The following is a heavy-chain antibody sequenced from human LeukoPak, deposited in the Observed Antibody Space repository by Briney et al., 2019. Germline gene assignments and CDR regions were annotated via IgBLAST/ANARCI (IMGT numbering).Heavy chain of an antibody. D-gene: IGHD2-2*01. J-gene: IGHJ6*03. V-gene: IGHV3-11*01. CDR2: ISSSGSTI. CDR3: ARSGGYCSSTSCPAYYYYYYYMDV. CDR1: GFTFSDYY. Sequence: GGSLRLSCAASGFTFSDYYMSWIRQAPGKGLEWVSYISSSGSTIYYADSVKGRFTISRDNAKNSLYLQMNSPRAEDTAVYYCARSGGYCSSTSCPAYYYYYYYMDVWGKGTTVTVSS.